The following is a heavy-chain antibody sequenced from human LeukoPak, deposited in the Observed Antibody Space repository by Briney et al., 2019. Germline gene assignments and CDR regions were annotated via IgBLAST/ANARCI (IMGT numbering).Heavy chain of an antibody. CDR3: ARDPGVVAFHYFDF. J-gene: IGHJ4*02. CDR2: IGGLGSST. V-gene: IGHV3-23*01. CDR1: GFTFSSHA. Sequence: GGSLRLSCAAPGFTFSSHAMAWVRQAPGKGLEWVSAIGGLGSSTYYGNSVKGCFTISRDNSKNTVYLQMDSLRVEDTAVYYCARDPGVVAFHYFDFWGQGTLITVSS. D-gene: IGHD3-3*01.